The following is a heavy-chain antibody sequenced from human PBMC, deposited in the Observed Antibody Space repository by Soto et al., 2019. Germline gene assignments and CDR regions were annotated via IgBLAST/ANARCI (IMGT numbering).Heavy chain of an antibody. CDR3: ARRAVIGWFDS. CDR2: IYYSGST. Sequence: SETLSLTCTVSGGSISSGVYYWSWIRQHPGKGLEWIGYIYYSGSTYYNPSLKSRVTISVDTSKNQFSLKLSSVTAADTAVYYCARRAVIGWFDSWGQGTQVTVSS. V-gene: IGHV4-31*03. CDR1: GGSISSGVYY. D-gene: IGHD6-19*01. J-gene: IGHJ5*01.